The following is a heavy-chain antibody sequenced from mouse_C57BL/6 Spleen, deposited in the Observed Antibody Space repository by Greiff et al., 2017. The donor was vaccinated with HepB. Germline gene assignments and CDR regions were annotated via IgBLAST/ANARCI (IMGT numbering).Heavy chain of an antibody. CDR2: INPNNGGT. J-gene: IGHJ3*01. CDR3: ARLAWFAY. CDR1: GYTFTDYN. V-gene: IGHV1-18*01. Sequence: EVQGVESGPELVKPGASVKIPCKASGYTFTDYNMDWVKQSHGKSLEWIGDINPNNGGTIYNQKFKGKATLTVDKSSSTAYMELRSLTSEDTAVYYCARLAWFAYWGQGTLVTVSA.